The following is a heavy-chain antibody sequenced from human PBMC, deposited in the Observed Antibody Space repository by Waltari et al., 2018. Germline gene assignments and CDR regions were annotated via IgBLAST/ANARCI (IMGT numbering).Heavy chain of an antibody. CDR2: IYGDGAE. D-gene: IGHD4-17*01. CDR3: ARRLTLTTELYYFDS. CDR1: GFSLSSSEVG. V-gene: IGHV2-5*02. J-gene: IGHJ4*02. Sequence: QLTLMESGPTLVRPTQTLTLTCTFSGFSLSSSEVGVGWIRQSPGKALEWLALIYGDGAERYSPSLKSRLTITKDTSKNQVFLTLSDMDPVDTATYYCARRLTLTTELYYFDSWGQGNLVTVSS.